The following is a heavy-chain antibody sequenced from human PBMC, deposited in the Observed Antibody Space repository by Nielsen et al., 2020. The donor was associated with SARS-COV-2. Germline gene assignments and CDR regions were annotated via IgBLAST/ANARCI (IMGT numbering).Heavy chain of an antibody. CDR3: ARDTFYGDSETRDS. CDR1: GYTLTELS. CDR2: FDPEDGET. J-gene: IGHJ4*02. V-gene: IGHV1-24*01. D-gene: IGHD4-17*01. Sequence: ASVKVSCKVSGYTLTELSMHWVRQTPGKGLEWMGGFDPEDGETIYAQKFQGRVTMTTDTSTSTAYMELRSLRFDDTAVYYCARDTFYGDSETRDSWGQGTLVSVSS.